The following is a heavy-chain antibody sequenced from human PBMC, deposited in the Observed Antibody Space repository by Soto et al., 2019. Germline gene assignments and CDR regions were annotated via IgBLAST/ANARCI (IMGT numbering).Heavy chain of an antibody. D-gene: IGHD2-21*02. V-gene: IGHV1-46*01. J-gene: IGHJ3*02. CDR1: GYTFTSYY. CDR2: INPSGGST. Sequence: ASVKVSCKASGYTFTSYYMHWVRQAPGQGLEWMGIINPSGGSTSYAQKFQGRVTMTRDTSTSTVYMELSSLRSEDTAVYYCAREFRGIMVVTARDAFDIWGQGTMVTVSS. CDR3: AREFRGIMVVTARDAFDI.